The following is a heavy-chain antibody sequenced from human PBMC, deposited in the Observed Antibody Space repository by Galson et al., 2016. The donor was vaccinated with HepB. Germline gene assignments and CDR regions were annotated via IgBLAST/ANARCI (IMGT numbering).Heavy chain of an antibody. CDR1: GGSVTSGPYY. D-gene: IGHD4-11*01. V-gene: IGHV4-61*01. CDR3: ARGTRPYSNYPPTLDY. J-gene: IGHJ4*02. CDR2: MYYSGNP. Sequence: ETLSLTCTVSGGSVTSGPYYWSWIRQPPGKGLEWVGYMYYSGNPNYNPPLKSRVTISIDTSKNQFSVKLRSVTAADTAVYFCARGTRPYSNYPPTLDYWGQGTLVTVSS.